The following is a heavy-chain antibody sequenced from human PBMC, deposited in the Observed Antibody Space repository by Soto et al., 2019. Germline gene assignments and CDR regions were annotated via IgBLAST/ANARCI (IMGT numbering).Heavy chain of an antibody. J-gene: IGHJ4*02. CDR1: GFTFRNYN. Sequence: EVQLVESGGGLVKAGGSLRLFCTASGFTFRNYNMNWVRQAPGKGLAWVSSISTGGAYMFYADSVKGRFTISRDNAQNSLFLQIDSPRAEDTAVYYCARDIASPGGDYFDSWNQGTLVTVSS. CDR3: ARDIASPGGDYFDS. V-gene: IGHV3-21*06. CDR2: ISTGGAYM. D-gene: IGHD2-21*01.